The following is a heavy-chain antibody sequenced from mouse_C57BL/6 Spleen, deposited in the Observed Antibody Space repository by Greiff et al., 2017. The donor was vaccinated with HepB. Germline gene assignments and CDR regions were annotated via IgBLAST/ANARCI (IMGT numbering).Heavy chain of an antibody. CDR2: IYHGSGNT. CDR1: GYTFTDYY. V-gene: IGHV1-76*01. Sequence: QVQLKESGAELVRPGASVKLSCKASGYTFTDYYINWVKQRPGQGLEWIARIYHGSGNTYYNEKFKGKATLTAEKSSSTAYMQLSILTSEDAAVYFCAREGGLLPDAMDYRGQGTSATVSS. D-gene: IGHD2-3*01. J-gene: IGHJ4*01. CDR3: AREGGLLPDAMDY.